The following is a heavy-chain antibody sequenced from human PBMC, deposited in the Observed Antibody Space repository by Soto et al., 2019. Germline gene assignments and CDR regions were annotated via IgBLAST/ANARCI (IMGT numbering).Heavy chain of an antibody. J-gene: IGHJ2*01. D-gene: IGHD4-17*01. CDR3: ARSYGDTGYVDL. Sequence: QVQLVQSGAEVKKPGASVKVSCKASGYTFISYGITWVRQAPGQGLEYMGWISVYNGNTNYAQKFQGRVTMTTDTSTSTAYMELKSLRSDDTAVYYCARSYGDTGYVDLWGRGTLVTVSS. CDR2: ISVYNGNT. CDR1: GYTFISYG. V-gene: IGHV1-18*01.